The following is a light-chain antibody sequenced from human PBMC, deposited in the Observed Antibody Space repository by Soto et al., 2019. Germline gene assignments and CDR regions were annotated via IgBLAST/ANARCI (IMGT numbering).Light chain of an antibody. J-gene: IGLJ1*01. CDR3: LLSYNGPYV. CDR1: TGAVTNGHY. Sequence: QAVVTQEPSLTVSPGGTVTLTCGSSTGAVTNGHYPYWFQQKPGQAPRTLIYDTTNGHSWTPARFSGPLLGGKAALTLSGAQPEDEAEYYCLLSYNGPYVFGTGTKVTVL. CDR2: DTT. V-gene: IGLV7-46*01.